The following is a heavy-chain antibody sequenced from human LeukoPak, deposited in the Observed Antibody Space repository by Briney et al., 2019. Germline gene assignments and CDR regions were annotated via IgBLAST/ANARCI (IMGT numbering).Heavy chain of an antibody. CDR3: ARDLDYGDYVLDY. CDR2: ISSSGSTI. V-gene: IGHV3-48*03. D-gene: IGHD4-17*01. J-gene: IGHJ4*02. Sequence: GGSLRLSCADSGFTFSIYEMNSVRQAPGKGLEWVSYISSSGSTIYYAHSVKGRFTISRDNAKNSLYLQMNSLRAEDTAVYYCARDLDYGDYVLDYWGQGTLVTVSS. CDR1: GFTFSIYE.